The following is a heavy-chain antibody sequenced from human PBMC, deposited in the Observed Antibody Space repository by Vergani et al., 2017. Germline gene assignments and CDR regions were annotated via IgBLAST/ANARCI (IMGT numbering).Heavy chain of an antibody. CDR3: ARPNGKYAFDI. D-gene: IGHD1-26*01. CDR1: GGSISSSSYY. CDR2: IYYSGST. Sequence: QLQLQESGPGLVKPSETLSLTCTVSGGSISSSSYYWGWIRQPPGKGLEWIGSIYYSGSTYYNPSLKSRVTISVDTSKNQFSLKLSSVTAADTAVYYCARPNGKYAFDIWGQGTMVTVSS. V-gene: IGHV4-39*01. J-gene: IGHJ3*02.